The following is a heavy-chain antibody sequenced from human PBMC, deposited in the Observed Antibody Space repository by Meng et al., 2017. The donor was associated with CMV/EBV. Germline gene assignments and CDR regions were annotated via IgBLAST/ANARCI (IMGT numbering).Heavy chain of an antibody. CDR3: ARGNGCSGGSCYGAGGLDI. V-gene: IGHV4-39*07. D-gene: IGHD2-15*01. CDR1: GGSISSSSYY. Sequence: SETLSLTCTVSGGSISSSSYYWGWIRQPPGKGLEWIGSIYYSGSTYYNPSLKSRVTISVDTSKNQFSLKLSSVTAADTAVYYCARGNGCSGGSCYGAGGLDIWGQGTMVTVSS. J-gene: IGHJ3*02. CDR2: IYYSGST.